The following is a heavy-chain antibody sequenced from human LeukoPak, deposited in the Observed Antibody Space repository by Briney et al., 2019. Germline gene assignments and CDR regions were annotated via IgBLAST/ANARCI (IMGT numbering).Heavy chain of an antibody. CDR3: AKDLGPDVYFGMDV. J-gene: IGHJ6*02. D-gene: IGHD3-16*01. V-gene: IGHV3-9*01. CDR2: IVWNSVDI. CDR1: GFTFDDYS. Sequence: GRSLRLSCEGSGFTFDDYSLHWVRQAPGKGLEWVAAIVWNSVDIDYAYSVKGRFTISRDNTMNSLYLQMISLRPDDTALYYCAKDLGPDVYFGMDVWGQGTTVTVSS.